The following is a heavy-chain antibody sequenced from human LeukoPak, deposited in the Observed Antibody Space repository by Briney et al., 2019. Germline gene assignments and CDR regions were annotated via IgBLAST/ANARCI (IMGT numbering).Heavy chain of an antibody. Sequence: GGSLRLSCAASGFTFSSCSMNWVRQAPGKGLEWVSSISGSNSYIYYADSMKGRFTISRDNAKNSLYMQMNSLRAEDTAFYYCAKDKEVRGVITYFDYWGQGTLVTVSS. CDR2: ISGSNSYI. D-gene: IGHD3-10*01. J-gene: IGHJ4*02. V-gene: IGHV3-21*04. CDR1: GFTFSSCS. CDR3: AKDKEVRGVITYFDY.